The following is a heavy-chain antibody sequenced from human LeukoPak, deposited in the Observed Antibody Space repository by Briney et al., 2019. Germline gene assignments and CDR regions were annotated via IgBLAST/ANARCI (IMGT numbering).Heavy chain of an antibody. J-gene: IGHJ5*02. D-gene: IGHD2-2*01. Sequence: ASVKVSCKASGGTFMRHSISWVRQAPGQGLEWMGGIIPIFGTANYAQKFQGRVTITTDESTSTAYMELSSLRSEDTAVYYCARGSVVVPAAIPTPWFDPWGQGTLVTVSS. CDR1: GGTFMRHS. CDR2: IIPIFGTA. CDR3: ARGSVVVPAAIPTPWFDP. V-gene: IGHV1-69*05.